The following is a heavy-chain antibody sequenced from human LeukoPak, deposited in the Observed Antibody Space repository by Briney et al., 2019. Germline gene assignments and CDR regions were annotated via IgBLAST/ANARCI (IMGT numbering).Heavy chain of an antibody. J-gene: IGHJ4*02. CDR2: ISGSGGAT. CDR3: AKVRWGSDNALDS. D-gene: IGHD3-16*01. V-gene: IGHV3-23*01. Sequence: GGSLRLSCAASGFTFNTYGMSWVRQAPGKGLEWVSGISGSGGATYYADSVKGRFTISRDNSMNTLYLQMNSLRAEDTAVYYCAKVRWGSDNALDSWGQGTLVTVSS. CDR1: GFTFNTYG.